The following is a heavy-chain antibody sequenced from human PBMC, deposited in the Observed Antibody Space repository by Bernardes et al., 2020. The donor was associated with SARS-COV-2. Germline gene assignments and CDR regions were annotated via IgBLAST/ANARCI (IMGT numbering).Heavy chain of an antibody. D-gene: IGHD6-13*01. J-gene: IGHJ5*02. CDR2: INHSGNT. CDR1: GWSISGYY. CDR3: ARYIASTGLGFDP. Sequence: SETLSLTCAVYGWSISGYYWSWIRQPPGKGLEWIGEINHSGNTIYNPSLKSRVTISVDTSKNQFSLKLTSVTAADTAVYYCARYIASTGLGFDPWGQGTLVTVSS. V-gene: IGHV4-34*01.